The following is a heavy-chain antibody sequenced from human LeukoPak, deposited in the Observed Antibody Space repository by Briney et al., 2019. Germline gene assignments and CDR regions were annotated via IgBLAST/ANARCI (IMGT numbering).Heavy chain of an antibody. Sequence: GGSLRLSCAVSGLTFSSSWMDWVRQAPGKGLEWVASINPDGNKKYSADSVKGRFTISRDNAKNSLYLQMNSLRAEDTAVYYCARVAATKGMDVWGQGTTVTVSS. V-gene: IGHV3-7*01. D-gene: IGHD6-25*01. CDR3: ARVAATKGMDV. CDR2: INPDGNKK. CDR1: GLTFSSSW. J-gene: IGHJ6*02.